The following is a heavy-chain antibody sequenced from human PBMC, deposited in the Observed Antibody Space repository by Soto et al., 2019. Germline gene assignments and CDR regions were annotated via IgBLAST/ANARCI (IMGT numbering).Heavy chain of an antibody. V-gene: IGHV3-66*01. J-gene: IGHJ6*02. Sequence: EVQLVESGGGLVQPGGSLRLSCAASGFTVSSNYMSWVRQAPGKGLEWVSVIYSGGSTYYADSVKGRFTISRDNSKNTLYLQMNSLRAEDTAVYYCARVIAAAGRGYYYYGMDVWGQGTTVTVSS. CDR3: ARVIAAAGRGYYYYGMDV. D-gene: IGHD6-13*01. CDR2: IYSGGST. CDR1: GFTVSSNY.